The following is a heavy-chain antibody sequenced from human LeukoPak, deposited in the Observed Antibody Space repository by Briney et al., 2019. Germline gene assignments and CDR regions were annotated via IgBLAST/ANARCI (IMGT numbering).Heavy chain of an antibody. CDR3: AKRGGDMSYSPFDY. V-gene: IGHV3-23*01. Sequence: PGGSLRLSCAASGFTFSTYAVSWVRQVPGMGLEWVSTIDNSGAYTYYADSVKGRFTISRDNSKNTLYLQMNSLRAEDTAVYYCAKRGGDMSYSPFDYWGQGTLVTVSS. CDR2: IDNSGAYT. D-gene: IGHD1-26*01. J-gene: IGHJ4*02. CDR1: GFTFSTYA.